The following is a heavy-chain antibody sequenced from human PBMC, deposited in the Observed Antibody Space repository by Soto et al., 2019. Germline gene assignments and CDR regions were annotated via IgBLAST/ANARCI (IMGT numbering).Heavy chain of an antibody. CDR1: GYSFTSYW. D-gene: IGHD6-19*01. CDR3: ARGTKAVAGEDY. Sequence: GASLKISCKGSGYSFTSYWISWVRQMPGKGLEWMGRIDPSDSYTNYSPSFQGHVTISADKSISTAYLQWSSLKASDTAMYYCARGTKAVAGEDYWGQGTLVTVSS. V-gene: IGHV5-10-1*01. J-gene: IGHJ4*02. CDR2: IDPSDSYT.